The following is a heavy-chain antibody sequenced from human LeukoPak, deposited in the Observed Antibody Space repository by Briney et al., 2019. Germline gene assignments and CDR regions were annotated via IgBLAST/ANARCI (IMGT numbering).Heavy chain of an antibody. CDR1: GHTFTANW. CDR2: INPNSGGS. Sequence: ASVKVSCKPSGHTFTANWIHWVRLAPGQGLEWLGWINPNSGGSNYAQKFQGRVTMTRDTSISTAYMELSRLRSDDTAVYYCARVDSSSWYAFDYWGQGTLVTVSS. CDR3: ARVDSSSWYAFDY. V-gene: IGHV1-2*02. J-gene: IGHJ4*02. D-gene: IGHD6-13*01.